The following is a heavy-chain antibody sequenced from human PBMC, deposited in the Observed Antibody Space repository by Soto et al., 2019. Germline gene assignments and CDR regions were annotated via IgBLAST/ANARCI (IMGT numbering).Heavy chain of an antibody. D-gene: IGHD3-22*01. CDR2: IYYSGST. CDR3: VRGGYYQNMHSALDAFDI. Sequence: PSGTLSPTFTVSGGPLRSGTYYWGWIRQHPGKGLEWIGYIYYSGSTYYNPSLKSRAYISVDTSNNQFFLKLSSVTAADTAVYYCVRGGYYQNMHSALDAFDIWGQGTMVTASS. V-gene: IGHV4-31*03. J-gene: IGHJ3*02. CDR1: GGPLRSGTYY.